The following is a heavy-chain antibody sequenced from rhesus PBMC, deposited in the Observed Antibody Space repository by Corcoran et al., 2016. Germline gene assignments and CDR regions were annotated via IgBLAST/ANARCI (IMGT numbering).Heavy chain of an antibody. V-gene: IGHV4S10*01. CDR3: ARDRDY. CDR2: SCGNSTST. J-gene: IGHJ4*01. CDR1: GGSISDSYR. Sequence: QVQLQESGPGVVKPSETLSLTCAVSGGSISDSYRWSWIRQPPGKGLEWIGYSCGNSTSTHYNPSRKSRVTISKDTSKNQFSLKLSSVTAADTAVYYCARDRDYWGQGVLVTVSS.